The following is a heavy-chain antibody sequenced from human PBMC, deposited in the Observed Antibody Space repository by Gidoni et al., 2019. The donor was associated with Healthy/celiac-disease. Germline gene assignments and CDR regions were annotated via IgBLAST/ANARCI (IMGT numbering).Heavy chain of an antibody. CDR1: GFPFSSYS. D-gene: IGHD3-10*01. V-gene: IGHV3-21*01. CDR2: ISSSSSYI. CDR3: ARYPSITMVRGVSTGGMDV. Sequence: EVQLVESGGGLVKPGGSRRLSCAASGFPFSSYSMNWVRQAPGKGLEWVSSISSSSSYIYYADSVKGRFTISRDNAKNSLYLQMNSLRAEDTAVYYCARYPSITMVRGVSTGGMDVWGQGTTVTVSS. J-gene: IGHJ6*02.